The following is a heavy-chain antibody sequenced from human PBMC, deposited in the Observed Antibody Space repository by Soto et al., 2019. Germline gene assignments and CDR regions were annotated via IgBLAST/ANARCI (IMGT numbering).Heavy chain of an antibody. J-gene: IGHJ3*02. CDR1: GFSFSNYA. D-gene: IGHD3-10*01. CDR2: ISNDGSKK. V-gene: IGHV3-30-3*01. Sequence: GGSLRLSCAASGFSFSNYAMHWVRQAPGKGLEWVAVISNDGSKKYYADSVKGRFTISRDISKSTLYLQMNSLRPEDTALYYCARIYYGSGTYYTFDMWGQGTMVTVSS. CDR3: ARIYYGSGTYYTFDM.